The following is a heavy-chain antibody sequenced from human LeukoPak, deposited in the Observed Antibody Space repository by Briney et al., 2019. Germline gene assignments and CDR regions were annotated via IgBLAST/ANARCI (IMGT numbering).Heavy chain of an antibody. J-gene: IGHJ4*02. CDR1: GFIFSSYA. Sequence: PGGSLRLPCGASGFIFSSYAMSWVRQAPGKGLEWVSAITGSGGSTYYEDSVKGRFTISRDNSKNTLYLQMNSLRAEDTAVYHCAISRDISGYYYSWGQETLVTVSS. CDR2: ITGSGGST. CDR3: AISRDISGYYYS. D-gene: IGHD3-22*01. V-gene: IGHV3-23*01.